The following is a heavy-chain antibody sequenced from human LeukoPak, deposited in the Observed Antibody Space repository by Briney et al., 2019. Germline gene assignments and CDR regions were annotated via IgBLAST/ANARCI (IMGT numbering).Heavy chain of an antibody. CDR3: ARVRHDPLEYGYYRDV. Sequence: PSETLSLTCAVDGGSFSGFYWTWIRQTPAKRLEWIGEINQTGNTTYNPSLTDYTPSPTPLVTIPVHSSKSQLSLKVNSVTAAHTGIYYCARVRHDPLEYGYYRDVWGTGTPVAVSS. CDR2: INQTGNT. D-gene: IGHD3-3*01. CDR1: GGSFSGFY. J-gene: IGHJ6*03. V-gene: IGHV4-34*01.